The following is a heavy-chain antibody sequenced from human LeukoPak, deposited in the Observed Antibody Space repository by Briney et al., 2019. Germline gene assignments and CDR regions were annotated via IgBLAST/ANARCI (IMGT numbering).Heavy chain of an antibody. V-gene: IGHV3-48*04. J-gene: IGHJ3*01. CDR2: ISSSSDTI. CDR1: GFTFNNYH. CDR3: ARRDDFDL. Sequence: GGSLRLSCAASGFTFNNYHMNWVRQAPGKGLEWVSFISSSSDTIYYADSVKGRFAISRDNAKNSLYLQMNSLRAEDTAVYFCARRDDFDLWGQGTMVIVSS.